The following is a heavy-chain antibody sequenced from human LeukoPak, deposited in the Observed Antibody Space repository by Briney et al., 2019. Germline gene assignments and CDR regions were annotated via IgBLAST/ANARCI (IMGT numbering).Heavy chain of an antibody. Sequence: PSETLSLTCTVSGSSISSGGYYWSWVRQHPGKGLEWIGYIYYSGSTYYNPSLKSRVTISVDTSKNQFSLKLSSVTAADTAVYYCARAPRELDWFDPWGQGTLVTVSS. CDR1: GSSISSGGYY. CDR3: ARAPRELDWFDP. V-gene: IGHV4-31*03. J-gene: IGHJ5*02. CDR2: IYYSGST. D-gene: IGHD3-16*01.